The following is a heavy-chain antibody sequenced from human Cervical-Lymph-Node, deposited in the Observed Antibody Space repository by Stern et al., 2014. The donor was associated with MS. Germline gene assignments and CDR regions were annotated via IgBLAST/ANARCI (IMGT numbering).Heavy chain of an antibody. CDR2: IYTSGST. J-gene: IGHJ4*02. CDR3: ARGELRPYYFDY. V-gene: IGHV4-61*02. CDR1: GGSISSGSYY. D-gene: IGHD1-7*01. Sequence: QVQLQESGPGLVKPSQTLSLTCTVSGGSISSGSYYWSWIRQPAGKGLEWIGRIYTSGSTNYNPSLKSRVTISVDTSKNQFSRKLSSVTAADTAVYYCARGELRPYYFDYWGQGTLVTVSS.